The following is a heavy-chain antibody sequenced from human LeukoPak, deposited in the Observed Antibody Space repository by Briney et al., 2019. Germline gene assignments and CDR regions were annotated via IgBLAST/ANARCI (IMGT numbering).Heavy chain of an antibody. D-gene: IGHD1-26*01. Sequence: GGSLRLSCAASGFTFSSYSMNWVRQAPGKGLEWVSSISSSSYIYYADSVKGRFTISRDNAKNSLYLQMNSLRAEDTAVYYCARLGRGSYYFDYWGQGTLVTVSS. CDR3: ARLGRGSYYFDY. CDR1: GFTFSSYS. V-gene: IGHV3-21*01. J-gene: IGHJ4*02. CDR2: ISSSSYI.